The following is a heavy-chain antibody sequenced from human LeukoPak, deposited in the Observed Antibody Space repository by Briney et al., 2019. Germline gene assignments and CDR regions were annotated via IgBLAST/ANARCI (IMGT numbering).Heavy chain of an antibody. V-gene: IGHV4-38-2*02. Sequence: SETLSLTCTVSGYSISSGYYWGWIRQPPGKGPEWIGRIYTSGSTNYNPSLKSRVTISVDTSKNQFSLKLSSVTAADTAVYYCARSGGGYCSSTSCYKLGGAFDIWGQGTMVTVSS. D-gene: IGHD2-2*02. CDR1: GYSISSGYY. J-gene: IGHJ3*02. CDR2: IYTSGST. CDR3: ARSGGGYCSSTSCYKLGGAFDI.